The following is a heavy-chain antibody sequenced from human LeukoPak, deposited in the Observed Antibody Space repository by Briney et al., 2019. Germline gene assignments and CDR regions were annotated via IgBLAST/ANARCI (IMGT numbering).Heavy chain of an antibody. CDR1: GFTFSSYA. D-gene: IGHD3-22*01. J-gene: IGHJ4*02. Sequence: GGSLGLSCAASGFTFSSYAMSWVRQAPGKGLEWVSAISGSGGSTYYADSVKGRFTISRDNSKNTLYLQMNSLRAEDTAVYYCAKVASSGYYYPLDYWGQGTLVTVSS. V-gene: IGHV3-23*01. CDR3: AKVASSGYYYPLDY. CDR2: ISGSGGST.